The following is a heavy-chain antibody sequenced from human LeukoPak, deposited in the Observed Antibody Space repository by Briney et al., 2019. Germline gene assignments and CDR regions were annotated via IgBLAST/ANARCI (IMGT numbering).Heavy chain of an antibody. D-gene: IGHD3-22*01. V-gene: IGHV4-34*01. CDR3: ARHSVVVVILDAFDI. J-gene: IGHJ3*02. CDR1: GGSFSGYY. CDR2: IYYSGST. Sequence: SETLSLTCAVYGGSFSGYYWSWIRQPPGKGLEWIGSIYYSGSTYYNPSPKSRVTISVDTSKNQFSLKLSSVTAADTAVYYCARHSVVVVILDAFDIWGQGTMVTVSS.